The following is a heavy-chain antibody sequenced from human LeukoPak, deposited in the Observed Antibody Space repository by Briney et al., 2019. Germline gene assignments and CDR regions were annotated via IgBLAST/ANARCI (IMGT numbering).Heavy chain of an antibody. CDR3: AKDFREKFCIDY. J-gene: IGHJ4*02. D-gene: IGHD2-15*01. CDR1: GFTFSDYY. CDR2: IKQDGSEK. V-gene: IGHV3-7*01. Sequence: GGSLRLSCAASGFTFSDYYMSWIRQAPGKGLEWVANIKQDGSEKYYVDSVKGRFTISRDNAKNSLYLQMNSLRAEDTAVYYCAKDFREKFCIDYWGKGTQVTVSS.